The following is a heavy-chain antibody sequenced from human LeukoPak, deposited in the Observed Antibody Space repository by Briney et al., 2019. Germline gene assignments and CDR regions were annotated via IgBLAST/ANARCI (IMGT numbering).Heavy chain of an antibody. Sequence: ASVKVSCKSSGYTFTSYGISWVRQAPGQGLEWMGWISAYNGNTNYAQTLQGRVTMTTDTSTSTAYMELRSLRSDDTAVYYCARDYYDSSGYYVDYYYYGMDVWGQGTTVTVSS. J-gene: IGHJ6*02. D-gene: IGHD3-22*01. CDR1: GYTFTSYG. CDR3: ARDYYDSSGYYVDYYYYGMDV. V-gene: IGHV1-18*01. CDR2: ISAYNGNT.